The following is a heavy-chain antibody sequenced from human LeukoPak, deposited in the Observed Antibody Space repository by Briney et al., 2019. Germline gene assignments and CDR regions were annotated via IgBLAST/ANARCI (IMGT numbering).Heavy chain of an antibody. CDR1: GFTFSGYG. J-gene: IGHJ4*02. D-gene: IGHD6-19*01. Sequence: GGSLRLSCAASGFTFSGYGMSWVRQAPGRGLEWVSAISGSGGSTYYADSVKGRFTISRDNSKNTLYLQMNSLRAEDTAVYYCAKLVLAVAGVDYFDYWGQGTLVTVSS. CDR3: AKLVLAVAGVDYFDY. CDR2: ISGSGGST. V-gene: IGHV3-23*01.